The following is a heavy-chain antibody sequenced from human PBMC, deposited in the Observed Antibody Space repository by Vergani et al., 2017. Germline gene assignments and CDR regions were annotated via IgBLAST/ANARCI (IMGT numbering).Heavy chain of an antibody. CDR1: GYTFTSYD. CDR2: LNPNSGNT. V-gene: IGHV1-8*02. Sequence: QVQLVQSGAEVKKPGASVKVSCKASGYTFTSYDINWVRQATGQGLEWMGWLNPNSGNTGYAQKFQGRVTMTRNTSISTAYMGVSSLGSEDTALYDCARGRYFDWLSNWGQGTLVTVSS. CDR3: ARGRYFDWLSN. D-gene: IGHD3-9*01. J-gene: IGHJ4*02.